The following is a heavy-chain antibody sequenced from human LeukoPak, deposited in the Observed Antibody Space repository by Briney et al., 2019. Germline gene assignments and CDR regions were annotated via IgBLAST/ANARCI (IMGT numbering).Heavy chain of an antibody. Sequence: GGSLRLSCAASGFTFNNYAINWVRQAPGKGLEWVSVISGSGGSPDYTDSVKGRFTISRDNSKNTLYLQMNSLRAEDTAVYYCAKGGKTIMCPTSCYDYWGQGTLVTVSS. CDR2: ISGSGGSP. D-gene: IGHD2-2*01. CDR1: GFTFNNYA. CDR3: AKGGKTIMCPTSCYDY. V-gene: IGHV3-23*01. J-gene: IGHJ4*02.